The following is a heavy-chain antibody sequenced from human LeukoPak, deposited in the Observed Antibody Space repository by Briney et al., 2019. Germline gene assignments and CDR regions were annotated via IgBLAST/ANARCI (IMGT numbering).Heavy chain of an antibody. D-gene: IGHD5-18*01. CDR1: GGSISSYY. V-gene: IGHV4-4*07. Sequence: SETMSLTCPVSGGSISSYYWSWIRQPAGKGLEWIGRIYTSGSTNYNPSLKSRVTMSVDTSKNQFSLKLSSVTAADTAVYYCARVHRGYSYGGNYFDYWGQGTLVTVSS. J-gene: IGHJ4*02. CDR3: ARVHRGYSYGGNYFDY. CDR2: IYTSGST.